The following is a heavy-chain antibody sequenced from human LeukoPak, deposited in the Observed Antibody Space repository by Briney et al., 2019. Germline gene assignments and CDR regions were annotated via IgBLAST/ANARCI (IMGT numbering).Heavy chain of an antibody. CDR2: IWHSGHT. J-gene: IGHJ4*02. D-gene: IGHD6-13*01. CDR1: GGSISSGDYS. CDR3: ARARESMATAGSYFDY. V-gene: IGHV4-30-2*01. Sequence: PSQTLSLTCAVSGGSISSGDYSWSWIRQPPGSGLEWIGYIWHSGHTNYNPSLRSRVTISLARSNSQFSLRLSSVTAADTAVYYCARARESMATAGSYFDYWGQGTLVTVPS.